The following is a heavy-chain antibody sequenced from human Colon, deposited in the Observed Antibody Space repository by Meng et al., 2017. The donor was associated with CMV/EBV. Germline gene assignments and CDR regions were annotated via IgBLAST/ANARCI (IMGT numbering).Heavy chain of an antibody. J-gene: IGHJ5*02. Sequence: GGSLRLSCAASGFTFSSYSMNWVRQAPGKGLEWVSSISSSSSYIYYADSVKGRFTISRDNSKNTLYLQMNSLRAEDTAVYYCAKDPAEYYDFWSGYSASNWFDPWGQGTLVTVSS. D-gene: IGHD3-3*01. CDR1: GFTFSSYS. CDR3: AKDPAEYYDFWSGYSASNWFDP. V-gene: IGHV3-21*01. CDR2: ISSSSSYI.